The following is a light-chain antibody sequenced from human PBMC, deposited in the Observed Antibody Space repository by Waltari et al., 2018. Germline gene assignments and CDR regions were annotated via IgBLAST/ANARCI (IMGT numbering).Light chain of an antibody. Sequence: RGRQTVRGDLARDQQKPGQAPRLLSFDASSRAPGIPAKCSGSGSGTDFTLTVSNLEPEDFAVYDCQQRSNWSYTFGQGTRVEIK. J-gene: IGKJ2*01. CDR3: QQRSNWSYT. CDR2: DAS. V-gene: IGKV3-11*01. CDR1: QTVRGD.